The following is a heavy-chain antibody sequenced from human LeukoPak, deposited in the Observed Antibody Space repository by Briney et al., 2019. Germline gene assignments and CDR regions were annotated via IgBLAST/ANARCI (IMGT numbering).Heavy chain of an antibody. CDR1: GFTVSSYA. J-gene: IGHJ5*02. CDR3: AKDPLP. CDR2: ISVSGRTT. Sequence: GGSLRLSCAASGFTVSSYAMSWVRQAPGKGLEWVSVISVSGRTTYYADSVKGRFTISRDNSKNTLYLQMNSLRAEDTALYYCAKDPLPWGQGTLVTVSS. V-gene: IGHV3-23*01.